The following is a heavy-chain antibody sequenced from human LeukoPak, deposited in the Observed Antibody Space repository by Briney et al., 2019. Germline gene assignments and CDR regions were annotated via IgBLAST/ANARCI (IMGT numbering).Heavy chain of an antibody. J-gene: IGHJ5*02. CDR1: GGSISGYY. D-gene: IGHD2-15*01. CDR3: ARHWSHSVAQFGRSYWFDP. CDR2: MDTSGHT. Sequence: PLETLCLTCIVSGGSISGYYWSWIRQPAGKGLEWIGHMDTSGHTNYNSSLMSRVTMSVDTSKNQFSLRLTSVTAADTAVYYCARHWSHSVAQFGRSYWFDPWGQGPLVTVSS. V-gene: IGHV4-4*07.